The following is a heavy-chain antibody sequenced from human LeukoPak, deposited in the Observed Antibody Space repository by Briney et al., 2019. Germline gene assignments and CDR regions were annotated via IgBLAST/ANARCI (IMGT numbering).Heavy chain of an antibody. Sequence: PGGSLRLSCAASGFTVSGNYMSWVRQAPGKGLEWVSVIYSGGSTYYADSVKGRFTISRDNSKNTLYLQMNSLRAEDTAVYYCARVLDGYNPHFDYWGQGTLVTVSS. J-gene: IGHJ4*02. CDR2: IYSGGST. D-gene: IGHD5-24*01. CDR3: ARVLDGYNPHFDY. CDR1: GFTVSGNY. V-gene: IGHV3-53*01.